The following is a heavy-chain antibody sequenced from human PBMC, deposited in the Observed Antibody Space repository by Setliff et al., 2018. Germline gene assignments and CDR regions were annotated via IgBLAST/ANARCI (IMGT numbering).Heavy chain of an antibody. J-gene: IGHJ4*02. D-gene: IGHD1-1*01. CDR1: GSSISSSSHY. CDR2: IYYTGST. Sequence: SETLSLTCTVSGSSISSSSHYWGWIRQPPGKGLEWIGSIYYTGSTYYNPSLKSRVTMSVDKSKRQFSLKLGSATAADTAVYYCARDMGQPYYFESWGLGTLVTVSS. CDR3: ARDMGQPYYFES. V-gene: IGHV4-39*07.